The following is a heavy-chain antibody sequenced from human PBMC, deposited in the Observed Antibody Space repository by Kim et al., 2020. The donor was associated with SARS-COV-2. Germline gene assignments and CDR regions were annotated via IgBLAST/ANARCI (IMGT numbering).Heavy chain of an antibody. Sequence: GGSLRLSCAASGFTFSSYAMSWVRQAPGKGLEWVSAISGSGGSTYYADSVKGRFTISRDNSKNTLYLQMNSLRAEDTAVYYCANKFGFTITSYAFDIWGQGTMVTVSS. CDR2: ISGSGGST. V-gene: IGHV3-23*01. CDR1: GFTFSSYA. CDR3: ANKFGFTITSYAFDI. D-gene: IGHD3-9*01. J-gene: IGHJ3*02.